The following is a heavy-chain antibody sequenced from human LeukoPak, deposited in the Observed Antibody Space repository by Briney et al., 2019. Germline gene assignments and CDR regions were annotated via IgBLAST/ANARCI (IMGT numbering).Heavy chain of an antibody. D-gene: IGHD2-15*01. J-gene: IGHJ1*01. Sequence: ASVKVSCKASGYTFTSYDINWVRQATRQGLELMGWMNPNSGNTGYEQKFQSRVTMTRNTSISTAYMELSTLRSEDWAVYYCARGPPPYCSGDSCYSFLYFHHWGKGTLVTVSS. CDR2: MNPNSGNT. CDR1: GYTFTSYD. V-gene: IGHV1-8*01. CDR3: ARGPPPYCSGDSCYSFLYFHH.